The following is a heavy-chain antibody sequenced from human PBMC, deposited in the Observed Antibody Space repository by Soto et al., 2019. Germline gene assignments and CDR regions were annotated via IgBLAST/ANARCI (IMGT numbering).Heavy chain of an antibody. CDR3: ATDRQEWDWNDRHTYDY. J-gene: IGHJ4*02. D-gene: IGHD1-1*01. V-gene: IGHV1-24*01. Sequence: ASVKVSCKVSGYTLTELSMHWVRQAPGKGLEWMGGFDPEDGETIYAQKFQGRVTMTEDTSTDTAYMELSSLRSEDTAVYYCATDRQEWDWNDRHTYDYWGQGTLVTVSS. CDR2: FDPEDGET. CDR1: GYTLTELS.